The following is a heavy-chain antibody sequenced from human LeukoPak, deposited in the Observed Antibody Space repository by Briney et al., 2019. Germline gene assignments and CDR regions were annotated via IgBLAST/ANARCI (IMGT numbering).Heavy chain of an antibody. CDR3: VKNDGWFHLAQ. J-gene: IGHJ4*02. CDR1: GFYFTYHW. D-gene: IGHD6-19*01. CDR2: IKTDGSET. V-gene: IGHV3-7*03. Sequence: GGSLRLSWAASGFYFTYHWMDWVRQAPGKGLEWVGHIKTDGSETYYLDSLKGRISISRDNTNNALYLQMNSLRVEDTAVYYCVKNDGWFHLAQWGQGTLVTVSS.